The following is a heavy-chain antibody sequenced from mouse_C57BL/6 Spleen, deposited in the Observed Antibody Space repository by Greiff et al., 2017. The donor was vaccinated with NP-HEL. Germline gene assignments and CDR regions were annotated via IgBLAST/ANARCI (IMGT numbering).Heavy chain of an antibody. J-gene: IGHJ2*01. Sequence: EVKVVESGGGLVQPGGSLKLSCAASGFTFSSYGMSWVRQTPDKRLELVATINSNGGSTYYPDSVKGRFTISRDNAKNTLYLQMSSLKSEDTAIDYCARMARTINWGQGTTLTVSS. CDR2: INSNGGST. CDR1: GFTFSSYG. V-gene: IGHV5-6-3*01. CDR3: ARMARTIN.